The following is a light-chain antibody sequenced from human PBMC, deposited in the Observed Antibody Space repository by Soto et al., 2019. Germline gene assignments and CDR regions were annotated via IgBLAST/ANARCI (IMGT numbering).Light chain of an antibody. CDR2: DAS. CDR3: QQRSNWPPSLT. Sequence: EIVLTQSPATLSLSPGERATLSCRASQSVSSYLAWYQQKPGQAPRLLIYDASNRATGIPARFSGSGSGTDFTLTISSLETEDFAVYYCQQRSNWPPSLTFGGGTKLEIK. J-gene: IGKJ4*01. V-gene: IGKV3-11*01. CDR1: QSVSSY.